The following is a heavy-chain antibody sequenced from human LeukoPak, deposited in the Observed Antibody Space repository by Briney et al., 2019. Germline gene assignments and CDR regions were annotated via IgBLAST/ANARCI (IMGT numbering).Heavy chain of an antibody. CDR1: GFTFSNAW. CDR3: SKASVQGGTGLPDD. CDR2: IRTKAYGGTA. J-gene: IGHJ4*02. D-gene: IGHD1-26*01. Sequence: GGSLRLSCAASGFTFSNAWMSWVRQAPGKGLEWVGFIRTKAYGGTAEYAASVKGRFTISRDDSKSITYLQMNSLKIEDTAVYFCSKASVQGGTGLPDDWGQGALVTVSS. V-gene: IGHV3-22*01.